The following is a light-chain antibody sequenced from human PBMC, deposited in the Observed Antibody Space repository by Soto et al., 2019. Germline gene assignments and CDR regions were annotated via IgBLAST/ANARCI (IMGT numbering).Light chain of an antibody. CDR2: GNS. J-gene: IGLJ1*01. CDR1: SSNIGSNA. Sequence: QPVLTQPPSASGTPGQRVTISCSGGSSNIGSNAVNWYRQLPGTAPKLLIYGNSNRPSGVPDRFSGSKSGTSASLAITGLQAEDEADYYCQSYDSSLSGYVFGTGTKVTVL. V-gene: IGLV1-40*01. CDR3: QSYDSSLSGYV.